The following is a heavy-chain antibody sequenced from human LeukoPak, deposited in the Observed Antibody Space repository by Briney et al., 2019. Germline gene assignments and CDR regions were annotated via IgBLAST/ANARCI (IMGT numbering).Heavy chain of an antibody. CDR2: IYYSGST. Sequence: SETLSLTCTVSGGSISSSSYYWGWIRQPPGKGLEWIGSIYYSGSTYYNPSLKSRVTISVDTSKNQFSPKLSSVTAADTAVYYCARVIYGSGSGYYFDYWGQGTLVTVSS. V-gene: IGHV4-39*07. CDR3: ARVIYGSGSGYYFDY. CDR1: GGSISSSSYY. D-gene: IGHD3-10*01. J-gene: IGHJ4*02.